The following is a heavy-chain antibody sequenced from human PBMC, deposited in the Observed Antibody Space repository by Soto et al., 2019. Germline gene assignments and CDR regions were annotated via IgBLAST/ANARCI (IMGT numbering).Heavy chain of an antibody. CDR2: ISYDGSNK. J-gene: IGHJ4*02. CDR1: GFTFSSYA. V-gene: IGHV3-30-3*01. CDR3: ARASRAAAGKGYFDY. Sequence: ESGGGVVQPGRSLRLSCAASGFTFSSYAMHWVRQAPGKGLEWVAVISYDGSNKYYADSVKGRFTISRDNSKNTLYLQMNSLRAEDTAVYYCARASRAAAGKGYFDYWGQGTLVTVSS. D-gene: IGHD6-13*01.